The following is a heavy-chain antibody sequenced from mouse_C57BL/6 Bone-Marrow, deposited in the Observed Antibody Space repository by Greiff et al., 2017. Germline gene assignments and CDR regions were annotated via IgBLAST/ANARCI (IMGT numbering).Heavy chain of an antibody. CDR1: GFTFSDYG. CDR2: ISSGSSTI. V-gene: IGHV5-17*01. J-gene: IGHJ3*01. D-gene: IGHD1-1*01. Sequence: EVHLVESGGGLVKPGGSLKLSCAASGFTFSDYGMHWVRQAPEKGLEWVAYISSGSSTIYYADTVKGRFTISRDNAKNTLFLQMTSLRSEDTAMYYCARETTPSWFAYWGQGTLVTVSA. CDR3: ARETTPSWFAY.